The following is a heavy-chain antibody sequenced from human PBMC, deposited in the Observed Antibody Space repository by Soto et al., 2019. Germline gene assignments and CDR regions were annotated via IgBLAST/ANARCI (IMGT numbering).Heavy chain of an antibody. CDR1: GFTFSSYA. V-gene: IGHV3-30-3*01. D-gene: IGHD5-18*01. Sequence: QVQLVESGGGVVQPGRSLRLSCAASGFTFSSYAMHWVRQAPGKGLEWVAVISYDGSNKYYADSVKGRFTISRDNSKNTLYLQMNSLRAEDTAVYYCARWEPYSYGTFDYWGQGTLVTVSS. CDR2: ISYDGSNK. CDR3: ARWEPYSYGTFDY. J-gene: IGHJ4*02.